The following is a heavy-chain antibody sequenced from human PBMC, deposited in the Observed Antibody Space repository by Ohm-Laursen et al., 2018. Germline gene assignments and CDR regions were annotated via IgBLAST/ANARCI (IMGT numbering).Heavy chain of an antibody. V-gene: IGHV3-30*18. Sequence: SLRLSCAASGFIFSTYGMHWVRQAPGKGLEWVAIMSYDGSEKFYADTVKGRFTISRDNSKNTLYLQMDSLRPEDTAVYYCAKATRLPNSHYYGIDVWGQGTTVTVSS. D-gene: IGHD2-21*02. J-gene: IGHJ6*02. CDR2: MSYDGSEK. CDR1: GFIFSTYG. CDR3: AKATRLPNSHYYGIDV.